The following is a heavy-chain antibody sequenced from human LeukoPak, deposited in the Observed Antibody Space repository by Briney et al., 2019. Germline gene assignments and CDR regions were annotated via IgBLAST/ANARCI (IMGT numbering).Heavy chain of an antibody. D-gene: IGHD5-12*01. Sequence: ASVKVSCKASGYTFTGYYMHWVRQAPGQGLEWMGWVNPNSGGTNYAQKFQGRVTMTRDTAISTAYMQLSRLRSDDTAVYYCRRAREYGMYVSGQGTTLTVSS. CDR3: RRAREYGMYV. CDR2: VNPNSGGT. CDR1: GYTFTGYY. J-gene: IGHJ6*01. V-gene: IGHV1-2*02.